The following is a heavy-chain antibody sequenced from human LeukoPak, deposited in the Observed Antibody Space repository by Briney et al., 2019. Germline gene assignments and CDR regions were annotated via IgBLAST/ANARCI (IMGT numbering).Heavy chain of an antibody. D-gene: IGHD3-10*02. CDR1: GFTFSSYT. CDR3: AELGITMIGGV. Sequence: GGSLRLSCAASGFTFSSYTMNWVRQAPGKGLEWVSSITSSSSYIYYADSVKGRFTISRDNAKNSLFLQMNSLRAEDTAVYYCAELGITMIGGVWGKGTTVTISS. CDR2: ITSSSSYI. V-gene: IGHV3-21*01. J-gene: IGHJ6*04.